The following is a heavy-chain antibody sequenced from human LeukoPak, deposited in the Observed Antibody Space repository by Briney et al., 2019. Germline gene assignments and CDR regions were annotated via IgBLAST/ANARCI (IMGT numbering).Heavy chain of an antibody. Sequence: PGGSLRLSCAASGFTFSSYSMNSVRQAPGKGLEWVSYISSSSSSIYYADSVEGRFTISRDNAKNSLFLQMDSLRDEDTAVYYCERGSRSRWYYFDSWGQGTLVTVSS. CDR3: ERGSRSRWYYFDS. CDR2: ISSSSSSI. V-gene: IGHV3-48*02. J-gene: IGHJ4*02. CDR1: GFTFSSYS. D-gene: IGHD6-13*01.